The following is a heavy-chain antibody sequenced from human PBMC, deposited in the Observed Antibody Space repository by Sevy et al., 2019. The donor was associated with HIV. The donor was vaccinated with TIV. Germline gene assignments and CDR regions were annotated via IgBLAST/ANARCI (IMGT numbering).Heavy chain of an antibody. Sequence: GGSLRLSCAASGFTFSSYGMHWVRQAPGKGLEWVAVIWYDGSNKYYADSVKGRFNISRDNSKNTLYLQMNSLRAEDTAVYYCARDGVAAAGLYGMDVWGQGTTVTVSS. CDR1: GFTFSSYG. CDR3: ARDGVAAAGLYGMDV. CDR2: IWYDGSNK. J-gene: IGHJ6*02. V-gene: IGHV3-33*01. D-gene: IGHD6-13*01.